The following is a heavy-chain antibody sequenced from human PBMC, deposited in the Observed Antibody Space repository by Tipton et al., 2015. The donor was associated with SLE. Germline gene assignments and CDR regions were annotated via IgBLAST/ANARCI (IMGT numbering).Heavy chain of an antibody. CDR1: GFTFSSYG. D-gene: IGHD2-2*01. J-gene: IGHJ3*02. CDR2: IRYDGSNK. Sequence: SLRLSCAASGFTFSSYGMHWVCQAPVKGLEWVAFIRYDGSNKYYADSVKGRFTISRDNSKNTLYLQMNSLRAEDTAVYYCANVRFMPDDAFDIWGQGTMVTVSS. CDR3: ANVRFMPDDAFDI. V-gene: IGHV3-30*02.